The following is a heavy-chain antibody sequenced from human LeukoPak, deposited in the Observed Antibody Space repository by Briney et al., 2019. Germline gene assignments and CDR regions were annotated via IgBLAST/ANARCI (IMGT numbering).Heavy chain of an antibody. CDR1: GGSISNFY. CDR3: ARGGHAFDI. V-gene: IGHV4-59*01. Sequence: SETLSLTCTVSGGSISNFYWSWIRQPPGKGLEWIGYIYYSGSTNYNPSLKSRVTISLDTSKNHCSLELSSVTAADTAVYYCARGGHAFDIWGPGTMVTVSS. CDR2: IYYSGST. J-gene: IGHJ3*02.